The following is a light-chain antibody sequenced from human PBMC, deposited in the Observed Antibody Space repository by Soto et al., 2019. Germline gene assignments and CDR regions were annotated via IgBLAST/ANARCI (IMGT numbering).Light chain of an antibody. Sequence: QCVLTQPPSASGTPGQRVTISCSCSSYNIESNTVTWYQQLPGTAPKLVIYSNYDRPSGVPDRFSGSTSGTSASLVIRGLQSEDEADYYCAAWDDILNGYVFGGGTKLTVL. J-gene: IGLJ1*01. CDR2: SNY. V-gene: IGLV1-44*01. CDR1: SYNIESNT. CDR3: AAWDDILNGYV.